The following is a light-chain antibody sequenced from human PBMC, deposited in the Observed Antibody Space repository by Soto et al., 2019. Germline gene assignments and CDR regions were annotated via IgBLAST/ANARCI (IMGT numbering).Light chain of an antibody. Sequence: QSVLTQPPSASGSPGQSVTISCTGTSSDIGAYNYVSWYQQHPGKAPKLMIHEVSKRPSGVPDRFSGSKSGNTASLTVSGLQAEDEADYYCSSYAGSNDRWVFGGGTKVNVL. CDR2: EVS. J-gene: IGLJ3*02. CDR3: SSYAGSNDRWV. V-gene: IGLV2-8*01. CDR1: SSDIGAYNY.